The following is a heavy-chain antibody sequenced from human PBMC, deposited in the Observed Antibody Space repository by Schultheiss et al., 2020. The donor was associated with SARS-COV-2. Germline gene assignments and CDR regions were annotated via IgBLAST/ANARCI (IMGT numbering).Heavy chain of an antibody. CDR2: ISSSSSYI. CDR3: ARGGHDVSSGSYY. J-gene: IGHJ4*02. D-gene: IGHD3-22*01. CDR1: GFTFSSYS. V-gene: IGHV3-21*01. Sequence: GGSLRLSCAASGFTFSSYSMNWVRQAPGKGLEWVSSISSSSSYIYYADSVKGRFTISRDNAKNSLYLQMNSLRAEDTAVYYCARGGHDVSSGSYYWGQGTLVTVSS.